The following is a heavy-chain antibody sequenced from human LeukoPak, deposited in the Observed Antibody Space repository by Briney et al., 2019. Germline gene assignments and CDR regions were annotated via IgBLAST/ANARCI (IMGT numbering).Heavy chain of an antibody. V-gene: IGHV3-7*01. J-gene: IGHJ4*02. CDR1: GFTFPNYW. Sequence: PGGSLSLSCAASGFTFPNYWLSWIRQAPGKGLELVANIKQDRSEQYYAVSVKGRFTLSRDNAKNSLYLQMNSLRAEDTAVYYCARLREIPVFGVVTKSTSYFDYWGQGTLVTVSS. D-gene: IGHD3-3*01. CDR2: IKQDRSEQ. CDR3: ARLREIPVFGVVTKSTSYFDY.